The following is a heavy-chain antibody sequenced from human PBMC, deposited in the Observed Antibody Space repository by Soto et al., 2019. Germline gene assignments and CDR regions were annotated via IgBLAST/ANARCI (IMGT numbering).Heavy chain of an antibody. CDR2: ISSTTHYI. V-gene: IGHV3-21*01. Sequence: GGSLRLSCAASGFTFTRYSMNWVRQAPGKGLEWVSSISSTTHYIYYADSMRGRFTISRDNAKNTLYLQMNSLRAEDTAVYYCARDQAARRDYYYYGMDVWCQGTTVTVSS. J-gene: IGHJ6*02. CDR1: GFTFTRYS. CDR3: ARDQAARRDYYYYGMDV. D-gene: IGHD6-6*01.